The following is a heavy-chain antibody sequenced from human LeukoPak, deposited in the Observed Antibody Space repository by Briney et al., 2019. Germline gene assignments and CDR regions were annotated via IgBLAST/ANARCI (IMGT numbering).Heavy chain of an antibody. D-gene: IGHD6-6*01. Sequence: PGGSLRLSCAASGFTFSGYYMSWIRQAPGKGLEWVSYISSSGSTIYYADSVKGRFTISRDDAKNSLYLQMNGLRAEDTALYYCARNPPDSSSSHYYYYYMDVWGKGTTVTVSS. J-gene: IGHJ6*03. V-gene: IGHV3-11*01. CDR1: GFTFSGYY. CDR3: ARNPPDSSSSHYYYYYMDV. CDR2: ISSSGSTI.